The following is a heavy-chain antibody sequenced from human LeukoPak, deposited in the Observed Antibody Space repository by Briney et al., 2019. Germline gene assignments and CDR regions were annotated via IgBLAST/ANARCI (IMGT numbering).Heavy chain of an antibody. D-gene: IGHD4-23*01. CDR2: IWYDGSNK. Sequence: GRSLRLSCAASGFTFSSYGMHWVRQAPGKGLEWVAVIWYDGSNKYYADSVKGRFTISRDNSKNTLYLQMNSLRAEDTAVYYCARGYGGNSGLWDYYGIDVWGQGTTVTVSS. J-gene: IGHJ6*02. V-gene: IGHV3-33*01. CDR3: ARGYGGNSGLWDYYGIDV. CDR1: GFTFSSYG.